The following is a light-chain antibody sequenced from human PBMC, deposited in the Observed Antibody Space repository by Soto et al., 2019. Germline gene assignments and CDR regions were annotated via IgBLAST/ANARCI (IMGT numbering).Light chain of an antibody. CDR1: QTVKNNY. Sequence: EIVLTQPPGPLSVSPGDRVTHSCRASQTVKNNYLAWYQQKPGQAPRLLIYGASTPATGTPARFSGSGSGTHFTLTVSRLEPEDFAVYYCQQYGGSAPWTFGPGTKVDIK. CDR3: QQYGGSAPWT. CDR2: GAS. J-gene: IGKJ1*01. V-gene: IGKV3-20*01.